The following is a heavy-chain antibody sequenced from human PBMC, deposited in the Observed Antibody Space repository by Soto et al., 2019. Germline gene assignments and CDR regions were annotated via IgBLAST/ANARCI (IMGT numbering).Heavy chain of an antibody. CDR2: ISAYNGNT. CDR3: AREGHLVAARRGSWFDP. V-gene: IGHV1-18*01. Sequence: ASVKVSCKASGYTFTSYGISWVRQAPGQGLEWMGWISAYNGNTNYAQKLQGRVAMTTDTSTSTAYMELRSLRSDDTAVYYCAREGHLVAARRGSWFDPWGQGTLVTVSS. CDR1: GYTFTSYG. J-gene: IGHJ5*02. D-gene: IGHD6-6*01.